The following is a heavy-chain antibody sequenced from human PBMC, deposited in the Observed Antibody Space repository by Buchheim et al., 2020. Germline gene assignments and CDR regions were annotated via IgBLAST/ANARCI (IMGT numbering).Heavy chain of an antibody. Sequence: EVQLVQSGGGLVQLGGSLRLSCAASGFTFSDYSMNWVRQAPGKGLEWLSKISSSSSIIYYADSVKGRFTISRDDAKNSLYMQMNSLVDMDTALYYSARFRPRRGSYYW. D-gene: IGHD5-18*01. V-gene: IGHV3-48*02. J-gene: IGHJ2*01. CDR3: ARFRPRRGSYYW. CDR2: ISSSSSII. CDR1: GFTFSDYS.